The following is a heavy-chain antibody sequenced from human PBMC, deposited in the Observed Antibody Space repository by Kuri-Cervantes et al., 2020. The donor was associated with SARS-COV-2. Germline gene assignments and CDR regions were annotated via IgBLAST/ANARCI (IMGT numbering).Heavy chain of an antibody. Sequence: GGSLRLSCAASGFTFGDYSMNWVRQAPGKGLEWVSSISSSSSYIYYADSVKGRFTISRDNAKNSLYLQMNSLRADDTAVYYCARAGVVVVAAVYYFDYWGQGTLVTVSS. CDR2: ISSSSSYI. CDR1: GFTFGDYS. J-gene: IGHJ4*02. D-gene: IGHD2-15*01. CDR3: ARAGVVVVAAVYYFDY. V-gene: IGHV3-21*01.